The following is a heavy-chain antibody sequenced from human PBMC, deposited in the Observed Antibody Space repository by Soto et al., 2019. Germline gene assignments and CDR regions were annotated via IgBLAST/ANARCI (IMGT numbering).Heavy chain of an antibody. J-gene: IGHJ3*02. Sequence: GGSLRLSCAASGFTFSSYWMSWVRQAPGKGLEWVANIKQDGSEKYYVDSVKGRFTISRDNAKNSLYLQMNSLRAEDTAVYYCARDPSIVAQGAFDIWGQGTMVTVSS. CDR2: IKQDGSEK. V-gene: IGHV3-7*05. D-gene: IGHD3-22*01. CDR1: GFTFSSYW. CDR3: ARDPSIVAQGAFDI.